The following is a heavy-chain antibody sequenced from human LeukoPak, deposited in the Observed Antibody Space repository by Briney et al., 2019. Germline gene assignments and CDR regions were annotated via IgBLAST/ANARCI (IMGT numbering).Heavy chain of an antibody. CDR2: FDPEDGET. D-gene: IGHD2-15*01. V-gene: IGHV1-24*01. Sequence: ASVKVSCKVSGYTLTELSMHWVRQAPGKELEWMGGFDPEDGETIYAQKFQGRVTMTEDTSTDTAYMELSSLRSEDTAVYYCATAIVVVVAATTYFDYWGQGTLVTVSS. CDR3: ATAIVVVVAATTYFDY. CDR1: GYTLTELS. J-gene: IGHJ4*02.